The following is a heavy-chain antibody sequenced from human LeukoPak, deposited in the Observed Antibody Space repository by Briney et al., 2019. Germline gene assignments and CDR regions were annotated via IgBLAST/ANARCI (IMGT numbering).Heavy chain of an antibody. Sequence: GASVKVSCKASRFTFSSPTVQWVRQARGQRLEWIGWIVVGSGYTNYAQKFQERVTFTGDMSTGTVYMELSSLRPEDTAVYYCAVARGLTDPLDFWGQGTLVTVSS. J-gene: IGHJ4*02. V-gene: IGHV1-58*01. CDR3: AVARGLTDPLDF. D-gene: IGHD3-10*01. CDR2: IVVGSGYT. CDR1: RFTFSSPT.